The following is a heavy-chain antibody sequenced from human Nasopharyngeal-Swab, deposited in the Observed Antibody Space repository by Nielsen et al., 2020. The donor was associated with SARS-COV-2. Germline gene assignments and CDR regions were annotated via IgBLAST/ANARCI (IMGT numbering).Heavy chain of an antibody. CDR1: GISVSSSY. Sequence: GGSLRLSCAPSGISVSSSYMNWVPQAPGKGLEWVSAISRTYSTYYADSVRGRFTVSRDNAKNTLYLQMNSLRVEDTAVYYCVKHQGSSSDQWGQGTLVTVSS. V-gene: IGHV3-69-1*01. J-gene: IGHJ4*02. CDR3: VKHQGSSSDQ. CDR2: ISRTYST.